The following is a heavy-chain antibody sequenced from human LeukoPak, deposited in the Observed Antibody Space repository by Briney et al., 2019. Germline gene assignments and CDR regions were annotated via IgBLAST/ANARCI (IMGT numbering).Heavy chain of an antibody. Sequence: PGGSLRLSCAASGFTFSSYGMSWVRQAPGKGLEWVSAISGSGGSTYYADSVKGRFTISRDNSKNTLYLQMNSLRAEDTAVYYCASSMVRGGPRSDYWGQGALVTVSS. J-gene: IGHJ4*02. CDR3: ASSMVRGGPRSDY. V-gene: IGHV3-23*01. CDR1: GFTFSSYG. D-gene: IGHD3-10*01. CDR2: ISGSGGST.